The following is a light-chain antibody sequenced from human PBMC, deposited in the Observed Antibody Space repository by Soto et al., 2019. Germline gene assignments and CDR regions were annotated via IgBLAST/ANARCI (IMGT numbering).Light chain of an antibody. J-gene: IGKJ1*01. Sequence: EIVMTQSPATLSVSPGEGATLSCGASQSVSSNLAWYQQKPGQAPRLLIYGASTRATGIPARFSGSGSGTDFTLTISSLQSEDFAVYYCQQYNNWPRTFGQGTKVEIK. V-gene: IGKV3-15*01. CDR3: QQYNNWPRT. CDR1: QSVSSN. CDR2: GAS.